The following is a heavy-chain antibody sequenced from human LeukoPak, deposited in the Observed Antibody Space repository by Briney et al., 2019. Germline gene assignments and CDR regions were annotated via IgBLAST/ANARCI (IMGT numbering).Heavy chain of an antibody. Sequence: PGGSLRFPCSAPGFPFSGYAMHGVRQAPGRGLEYVSAISSIGDNTYYADSVNGRFTISTDNTKNTLYLQMSSLRPEDTAVYYCVKSPGSYSIDYWGQGTLVTVSS. V-gene: IGHV3-64D*06. CDR3: VKSPGSYSIDY. CDR2: ISSIGDNT. D-gene: IGHD3-10*01. CDR1: GFPFSGYA. J-gene: IGHJ4*02.